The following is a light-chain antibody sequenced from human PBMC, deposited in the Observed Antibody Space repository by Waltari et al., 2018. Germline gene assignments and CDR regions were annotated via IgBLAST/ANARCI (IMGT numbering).Light chain of an antibody. V-gene: IGKV3-20*01. Sequence: EIVLTQSPGTLSLSPGERATLSCRASQGVSSNYFAWYQQKPGQAPRPLIHGASTRATAIPDRFSGRASGTDFTLTISRLEPEDFAVYFCQQYISSPATFGQGTKLEIK. J-gene: IGKJ2*01. CDR2: GAS. CDR3: QQYISSPAT. CDR1: QGVSSNY.